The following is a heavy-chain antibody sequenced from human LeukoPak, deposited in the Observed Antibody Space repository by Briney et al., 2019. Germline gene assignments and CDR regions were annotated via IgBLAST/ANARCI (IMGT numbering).Heavy chain of an antibody. J-gene: IGHJ4*02. D-gene: IGHD6-19*01. Sequence: PGGSLRLSCAASGFTFSSYAMSWVRQAPGKGLEWVSAISGSGGSTYYADSVKGRFTISRDNSKNTLYLQMNSLTAEDSAVYYCAKDVIAVAGFDYWGQGTLVTVSS. CDR3: AKDVIAVAGFDY. CDR1: GFTFSSYA. V-gene: IGHV3-23*01. CDR2: ISGSGGST.